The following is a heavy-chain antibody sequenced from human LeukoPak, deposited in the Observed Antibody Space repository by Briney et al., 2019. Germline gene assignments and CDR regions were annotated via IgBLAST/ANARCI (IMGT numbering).Heavy chain of an antibody. J-gene: IGHJ6*02. CDR3: ARNQQLGGHSYYYYGMDV. V-gene: IGHV3-23*01. CDR1: GFTFSSSA. Sequence: GGSLRLSCAASGFTFSSSAMSWVRQVPGKGLEWVSGISGGGVTTYYADSVKGRFTISRDNSKNTLYLQMNSLRADDTAIYYCARNQQLGGHSYYYYGMDVWGQGTTVTVSS. CDR2: ISGGGVTT. D-gene: IGHD3-16*01.